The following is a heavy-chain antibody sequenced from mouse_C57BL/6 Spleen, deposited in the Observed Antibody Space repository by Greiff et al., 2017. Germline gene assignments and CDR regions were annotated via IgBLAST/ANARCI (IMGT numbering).Heavy chain of an antibody. CDR2: IWSGGST. J-gene: IGHJ4*01. CDR1: GFSLTSYG. V-gene: IGHV2-2*01. D-gene: IGHD2-4*01. Sequence: VMLVESGPGLVQPSQSLSITCPVSGFSLTSYGVHWVRQSPGKGLEWLGVIWSGGSTDYNAAFISRLSISKDNSKSQVFFQMNSLQADDTAIYYCARNPRYYDYDVRDAMDYWGQGTLVTVSA. CDR3: ARNPRYYDYDVRDAMDY.